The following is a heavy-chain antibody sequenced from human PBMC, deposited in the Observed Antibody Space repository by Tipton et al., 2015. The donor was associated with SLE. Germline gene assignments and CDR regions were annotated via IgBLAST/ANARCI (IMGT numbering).Heavy chain of an antibody. CDR3: AKEIWNSGYFDY. Sequence: SLRLSCAASGFTFSSYSMNWVRQAPGKGLEWVSSISSSSSYIYYADSVKGRFTISRDNAKNSLYLQMNSLRAEDTAVYYCAKEIWNSGYFDYWGQGTLVTVSS. CDR2: ISSSSSYI. J-gene: IGHJ4*02. CDR1: GFTFSSYS. V-gene: IGHV3-21*04. D-gene: IGHD1-7*01.